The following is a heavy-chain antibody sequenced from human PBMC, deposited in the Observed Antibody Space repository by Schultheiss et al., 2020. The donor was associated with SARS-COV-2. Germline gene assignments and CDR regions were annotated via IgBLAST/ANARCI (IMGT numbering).Heavy chain of an antibody. Sequence: GGSLRLSCAASGFTFSNAWMNWVRQAPGKGLEWVGRIKSKTDGGTTDYAAPVKGRFTISRDDSKNTLYLQMNSLKTEDTAVYYCAKCDYSSGWYGFDYWGQGTLVTVSS. CDR2: IKSKTDGGTT. J-gene: IGHJ4*02. CDR3: AKCDYSSGWYGFDY. V-gene: IGHV3-15*07. CDR1: GFTFSNAW. D-gene: IGHD6-19*01.